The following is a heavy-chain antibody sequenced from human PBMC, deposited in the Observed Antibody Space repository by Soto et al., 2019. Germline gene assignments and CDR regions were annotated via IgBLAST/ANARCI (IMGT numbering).Heavy chain of an antibody. CDR3: AKDTAQVRGAFDY. J-gene: IGHJ4*02. Sequence: EVQLLESGGGLVQPGGSLRLSCAASGFTFSSYAMSWVRQAPGKGLEWVSAISGSGGSTYYADSVKGRFTISRDNSKNSLYLQMNSLRAEDTAVYYCAKDTAQVRGAFDYWGQGTLVTVSS. CDR1: GFTFSSYA. CDR2: ISGSGGST. V-gene: IGHV3-23*01. D-gene: IGHD3-10*01.